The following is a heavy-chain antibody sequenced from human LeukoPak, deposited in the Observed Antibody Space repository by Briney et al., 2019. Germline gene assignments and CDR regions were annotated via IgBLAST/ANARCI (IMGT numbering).Heavy chain of an antibody. Sequence: ASVKVSCKASGGTFSKYAISWVRQAPGQGLEWMGGITPTYGLVHYAQKFQGRVTFTTDTSTGTADLEMNSLTFEDTAVYYCATGTNGLYGSNRFQGYFDDWGQGTLVTVLS. CDR2: ITPTYGLV. J-gene: IGHJ4*02. CDR1: GGTFSKYA. CDR3: ATGTNGLYGSNRFQGYFDD. V-gene: IGHV1-69*10. D-gene: IGHD6-13*01.